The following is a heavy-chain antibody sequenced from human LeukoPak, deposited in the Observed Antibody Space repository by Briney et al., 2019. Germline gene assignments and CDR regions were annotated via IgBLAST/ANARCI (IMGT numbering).Heavy chain of an antibody. CDR2: INPNNGGT. CDR3: ARNDRVTADAFDF. Sequence: GASVKVSCKASEYTFTGYYIHWVRRAPGQGLEWMGWINPNNGGTRYAQKLQGRVTMTRDTSISTAYMELSRLSSDDTAVYYCARNDRVTADAFDFWGQGTMVTVSS. V-gene: IGHV1-2*02. D-gene: IGHD1-1*01. CDR1: EYTFTGYY. J-gene: IGHJ3*01.